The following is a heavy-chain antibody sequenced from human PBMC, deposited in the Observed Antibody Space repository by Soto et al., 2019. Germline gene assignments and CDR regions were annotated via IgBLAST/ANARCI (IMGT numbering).Heavy chain of an antibody. CDR2: ISGSGGST. CDR1: GFTFSSHA. J-gene: IGHJ1*01. Sequence: PGGSLRLSCAASGFTFSSHAMSWVRQAPGKGLEWVSAISGSGGSTYYADSVKGRFTISRDNSKNTLYLQMNSLRVEDTAVYYCAKDQAAAGTISRYFQHWGQGTLVTVSS. D-gene: IGHD6-13*01. V-gene: IGHV3-23*01. CDR3: AKDQAAAGTISRYFQH.